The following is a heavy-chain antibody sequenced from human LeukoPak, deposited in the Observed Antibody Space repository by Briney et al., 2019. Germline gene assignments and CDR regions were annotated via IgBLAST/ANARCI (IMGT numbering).Heavy chain of an antibody. V-gene: IGHV4-61*01. J-gene: IGHJ4*02. Sequence: PSETLSLTCTVSGGSVSSGSYYRSWIRQPPGKGLEWIGYIYYSGSTNYNPSLKSRVTISVDTSKNQFSLKLSSVTAADTAVYYCARVSPRDYYDSGDFDYWGQGTLVTVSS. CDR1: GGSVSSGSYY. CDR3: ARVSPRDYYDSGDFDY. CDR2: IYYSGST. D-gene: IGHD3-22*01.